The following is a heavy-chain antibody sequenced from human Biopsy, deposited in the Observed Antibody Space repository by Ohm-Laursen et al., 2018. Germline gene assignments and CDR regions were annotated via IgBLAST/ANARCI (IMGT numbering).Heavy chain of an antibody. CDR1: GGSISSSTTYY. Sequence: GTLSLTCTVSGGSISSSTTYYWAWLRQPPGKGLEWIGSIYNTETTFYNPSLKSRVTISVDTSANQFSLKVSSVTAADTALYFCARHPTGFWFDPWGHGTLVTVSS. V-gene: IGHV4-39*01. CDR3: ARHPTGFWFDP. J-gene: IGHJ5*02. CDR2: IYNTETT.